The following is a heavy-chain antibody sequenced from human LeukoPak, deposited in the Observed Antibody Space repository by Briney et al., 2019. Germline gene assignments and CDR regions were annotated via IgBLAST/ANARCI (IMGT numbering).Heavy chain of an antibody. CDR1: GGSFITYY. D-gene: IGHD6-13*01. Sequence: SETLSLTCTISGGSFITYYRSWIRQPPGMGLEWIGWIYYSGSTRYNPSLESRVAMSVDTSKNQFSLRLSSVTTADTAIYYCAREKRTDSWYGKTFDTCGQGTMVTVSS. V-gene: IGHV4-59*12. J-gene: IGHJ3*02. CDR2: IYYSGST. CDR3: AREKRTDSWYGKTFDT.